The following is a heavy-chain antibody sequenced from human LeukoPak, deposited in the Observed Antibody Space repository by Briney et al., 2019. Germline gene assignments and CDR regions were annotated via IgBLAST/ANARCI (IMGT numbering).Heavy chain of an antibody. CDR3: TRDEDFYSSSSDY. Sequence: GGSLRLSCAASEFTFSSYTMNWVRQAPGKGLEWVSSISSSSYYIYYADSVKGRFTISRDNAKNSLYLQMNSLRAEDTAVYYCTRDEDFYSSSSDYWGQGTLVTVSS. D-gene: IGHD6-6*01. CDR2: ISSSSYYI. CDR1: EFTFSSYT. V-gene: IGHV3-21*01. J-gene: IGHJ4*02.